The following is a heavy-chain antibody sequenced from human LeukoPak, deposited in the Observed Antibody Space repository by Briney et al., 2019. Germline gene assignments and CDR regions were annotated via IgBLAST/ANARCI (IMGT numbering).Heavy chain of an antibody. CDR2: RTSGTNT. CDR1: GFTFSSFS. D-gene: IGHD1-7*01. CDR3: ARMNYVSSGWGAPFDY. Sequence: GGSLRLSCAASGFTFSSFSMNCIRTSGTNTDYTGSVKGRFTISRDNAKNSLYLQMNSLRAEDTAVYYCARMNYVSSGWGAPFDYWGQGTLVTVSS. J-gene: IGHJ4*02. V-gene: IGHV3-48*04.